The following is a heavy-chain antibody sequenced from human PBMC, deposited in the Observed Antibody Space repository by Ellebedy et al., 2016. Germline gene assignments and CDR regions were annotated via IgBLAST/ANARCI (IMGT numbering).Heavy chain of an antibody. CDR1: GFTVKTSV. Sequence: GESLKISXAASGFTVKTSVLNWVRQAPGKGLEWVSSVSGTDDSTTYADSVRGRFFISRDSSTNTLFLQMNSLRPEDTAVYHCAVDGTDVWGAGTSVTVSS. J-gene: IGHJ3*01. D-gene: IGHD1-26*01. CDR3: AVDGTDV. V-gene: IGHV3-23*01. CDR2: VSGTDDST.